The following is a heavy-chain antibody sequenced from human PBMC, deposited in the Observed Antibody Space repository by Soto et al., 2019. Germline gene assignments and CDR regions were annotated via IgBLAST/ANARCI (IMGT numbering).Heavy chain of an antibody. Sequence: QLQLQESGPGLVKPSETLSLTCTVSGGSISSSSYYWGWIRQPPGKGLEWIGSIYYSGSTYYNPSLKSRVTISVDTSKNQFSLKLSSVTTADTAVYYCARRSSSSSIYYYYYMDVWGKGTTVTVSS. CDR3: ARRSSSSSIYYYYYMDV. CDR1: GGSISSSSYY. D-gene: IGHD6-6*01. V-gene: IGHV4-39*01. CDR2: IYYSGST. J-gene: IGHJ6*03.